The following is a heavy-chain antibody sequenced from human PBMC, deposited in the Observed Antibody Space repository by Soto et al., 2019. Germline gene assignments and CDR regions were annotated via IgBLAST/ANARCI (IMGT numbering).Heavy chain of an antibody. J-gene: IGHJ4*02. CDR2: IYYSRST. D-gene: IGHD3-10*01. CDR3: ARTYYYGSGSYPPDY. V-gene: IGHV4-30-4*01. CDR1: GGSISSGDYY. Sequence: QVQLQESGPGLVKPSQTLSLTCTVSGGSISSGDYYWSWIRQPPGKGLEWIGYIYYSRSTYYNPSLTSRVTIAVDTSKNQFSLKLSSVTAADTVVYYCARTYYYGSGSYPPDYWGQGTLVTVSS.